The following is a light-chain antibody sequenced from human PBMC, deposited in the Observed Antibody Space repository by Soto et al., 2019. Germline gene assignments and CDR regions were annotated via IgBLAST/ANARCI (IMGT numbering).Light chain of an antibody. CDR3: SSFTTITTWV. Sequence: QSALTQPASMSGSPGQSITISCTGTSSDVGAYNYVSWYQQHPGRAPKLLIYEVSYRPSGVSNRFSGSKSGNTAYLTISGLQAEDEADYYCSSFTTITTWVFGGGTKLTVL. J-gene: IGLJ3*02. CDR2: EVS. CDR1: SSDVGAYNY. V-gene: IGLV2-14*01.